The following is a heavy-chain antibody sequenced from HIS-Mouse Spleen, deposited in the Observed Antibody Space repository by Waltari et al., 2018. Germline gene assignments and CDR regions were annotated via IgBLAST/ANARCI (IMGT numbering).Heavy chain of an antibody. V-gene: IGHV4-31*03. Sequence: QVQLQESGPGLVKPSQTLSLTCTVSGGSISSGGYYWSWIRQHPGKGLEWIGYIYYNGGTSYNPALNGRVTRSGDTSKNQFSLKLSSVTAADTAVYYCARQTGYCSGGSCYPDAFDIWGQGTMVTVSS. CDR2: IYYNGGT. CDR1: GGSISSGGYY. CDR3: ARQTGYCSGGSCYPDAFDI. D-gene: IGHD2-15*01. J-gene: IGHJ3*02.